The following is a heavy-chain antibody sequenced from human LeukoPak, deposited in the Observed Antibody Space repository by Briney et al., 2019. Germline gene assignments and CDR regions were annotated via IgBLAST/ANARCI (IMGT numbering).Heavy chain of an antibody. J-gene: IGHJ6*03. Sequence: SETLSLTCPVSGGSITSSSSYWGWIRQPPGKGLEWIGTIYYSGTTYYNPSLKSRVTISIDAAKNQFSLMLTSVTAADTAVYYCAKAYDLDYYYMDVWGKGTTVTVSS. CDR2: IYYSGTT. V-gene: IGHV4-39*01. D-gene: IGHD3-3*01. CDR1: GGSITSSSSY. CDR3: AKAYDLDYYYMDV.